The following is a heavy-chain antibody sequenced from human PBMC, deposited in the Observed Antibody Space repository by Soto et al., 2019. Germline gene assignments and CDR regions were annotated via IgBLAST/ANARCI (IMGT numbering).Heavy chain of an antibody. D-gene: IGHD3-10*01. CDR2: ISGSGGST. J-gene: IGHJ6*02. CDR3: TRDTKDKGVTEAYYYYCGMYV. V-gene: IGHV3-23*01. Sequence: PGGSLRPSCAASGFTFSSYAMSWVRQAPGKGLEWVSAISGSGGSTYYADSVKGRFTISRDNPKNTLYLQMNSLRAEDTAVYYCTRDTKDKGVTEAYYYYCGMYVWGQGTTVTVS. CDR1: GFTFSSYA.